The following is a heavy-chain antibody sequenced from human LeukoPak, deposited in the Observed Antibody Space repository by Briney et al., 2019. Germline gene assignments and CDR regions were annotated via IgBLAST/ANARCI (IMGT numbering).Heavy chain of an antibody. V-gene: IGHV5-51*06. D-gene: IGHD2-21*01. Sequence: GESLKISCKGSESNFTNYWIGWVRQMPGKGLEWMGIIYPGDSETRYNPSFVRQFTLSVDKSVNTAYLQWSSLKASDTGIYYCARSFGPDSLLLAYWGQGTLLSVSS. J-gene: IGHJ4*02. CDR3: ARSFGPDSLLLAY. CDR1: ESNFTNYW. CDR2: IYPGDSET.